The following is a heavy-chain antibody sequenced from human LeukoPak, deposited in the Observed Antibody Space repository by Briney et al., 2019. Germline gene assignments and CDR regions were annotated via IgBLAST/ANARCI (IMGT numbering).Heavy chain of an antibody. CDR1: GFTVSSNY. CDR3: ARGRGYRDYDRPLDY. CDR2: ITSGGNT. D-gene: IGHD5-12*01. Sequence: GRSLRLSCAASGFTVSSNYMNWVRQAPGKGLEWVSVITSGGNTYYADSVKGRFTTSRDNSKNTLYVQMNSLRAEDTAIYYCARGRGYRDYDRPLDYWGQGTLVTVSS. V-gene: IGHV3-53*01. J-gene: IGHJ4*02.